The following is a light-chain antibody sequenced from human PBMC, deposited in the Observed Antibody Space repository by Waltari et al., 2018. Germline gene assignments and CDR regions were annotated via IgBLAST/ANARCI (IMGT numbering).Light chain of an antibody. J-gene: IGKJ1*01. CDR3: QKYGRLPAT. CDR1: QSVSRY. Sequence: EIVLTQSPGTLSLSPGEIATLSCRASQSVSRYLAWYQQKPGQAPRLLIYEASSRATSIPDRCSGSGAGKDFSLTISRLEPEDFAVYYCQKYGRLPATFGQGTKVEIK. V-gene: IGKV3-20*01. CDR2: EAS.